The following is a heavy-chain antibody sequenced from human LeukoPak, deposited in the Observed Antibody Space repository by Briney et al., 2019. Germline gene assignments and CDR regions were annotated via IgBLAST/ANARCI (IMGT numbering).Heavy chain of an antibody. V-gene: IGHV1-69*06. CDR2: IIPIFGTA. D-gene: IGHD6-6*01. Sequence: SVKVSCKASGGTFSSYAISWVRQAPGQGLEWMGGIIPIFGTANYAQKFQGRVTITADKSTSTAYMELSSLRSEDAAVYYCARSIAARRFDYWGQGTLVTVSS. J-gene: IGHJ4*02. CDR3: ARSIAARRFDY. CDR1: GGTFSSYA.